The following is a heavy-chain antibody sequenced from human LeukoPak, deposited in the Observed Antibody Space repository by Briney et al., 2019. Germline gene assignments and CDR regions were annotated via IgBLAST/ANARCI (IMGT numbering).Heavy chain of an antibody. V-gene: IGHV3-9*03. Sequence: GRSLRLSCAASGFTFDDYAMHWVRQAPGEGLEWVSGISWNSGSIGYADSVKSRFTISRDNAKNSLYLQMNSLRAEDMALYYCAKDKYRMVVAAVDYWGQGTLVTVSS. CDR1: GFTFDDYA. J-gene: IGHJ4*02. CDR3: AKDKYRMVVAAVDY. D-gene: IGHD2-15*01. CDR2: ISWNSGSI.